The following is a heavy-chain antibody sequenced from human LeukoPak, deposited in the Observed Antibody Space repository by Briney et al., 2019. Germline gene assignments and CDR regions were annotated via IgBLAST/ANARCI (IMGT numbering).Heavy chain of an antibody. CDR3: ARDAGYVRFDF. J-gene: IGHJ4*02. V-gene: IGHV3-64*01. D-gene: IGHD5-18*01. CDR1: GFPLSTYT. Sequence: PGGSLNLSCAASGFPLSTYTMHWVRQAPGKGLEYVSSISGNGGSREYANSVKGRFTISRDNSRNTLYLQMGSLRAEDMAVYYCARDAGYVRFDFWGQGTLATVSS. CDR2: ISGNGGSR.